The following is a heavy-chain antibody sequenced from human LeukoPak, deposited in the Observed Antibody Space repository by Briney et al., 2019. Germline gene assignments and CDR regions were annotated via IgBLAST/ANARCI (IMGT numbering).Heavy chain of an antibody. D-gene: IGHD5-12*01. Sequence: PSETLSLTCAVYGGSFSGYYWSWIRQPPGKGLEWIGTINYSVRTSYNPSLKSRVSISVDMSKNQFSLKLSFVTVADTAVYYCARGAWWLQSVDLWGQGTLVTVSS. V-gene: IGHV4-34*01. J-gene: IGHJ5*02. CDR2: INYSVRT. CDR1: GGSFSGYY. CDR3: ARGAWWLQSVDL.